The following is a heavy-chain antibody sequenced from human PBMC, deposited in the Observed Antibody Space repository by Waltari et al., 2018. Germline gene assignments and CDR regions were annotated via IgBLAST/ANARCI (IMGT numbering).Heavy chain of an antibody. CDR1: GFTFSNYA. Sequence: EVQLVESGGGLVQPGVSLRLSCAASGFTFSNYAMNWVGQAPGKGLEWVSAISCSDVRDYADSVRGRFTISIDNTENTLFLQMNSLRAEDTAVYYCASRYGSPSNDYWGQGTLVTVSS. CDR3: ASRYGSPSNDY. J-gene: IGHJ4*02. V-gene: IGHV3-23*04. CDR2: ISCSDVR. D-gene: IGHD3-10*01.